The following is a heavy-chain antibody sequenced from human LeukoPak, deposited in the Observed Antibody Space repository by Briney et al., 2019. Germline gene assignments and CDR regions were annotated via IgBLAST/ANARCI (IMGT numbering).Heavy chain of an antibody. V-gene: IGHV3-33*01. J-gene: IGHJ6*02. CDR1: GFTFSNYA. D-gene: IGHD4-17*01. CDR2: IWYDGSYK. Sequence: GGSLRLSCAASGFTFSNYAMHWVRQAPGKGLEWMAIIWYDGSYKYYADSVKGRFTISRDNSKNTLYLQMNSLRAEDTAVYYCATTLYGDYVHYYYGMDVWGQGTTVTVSS. CDR3: ATTLYGDYVHYYYGMDV.